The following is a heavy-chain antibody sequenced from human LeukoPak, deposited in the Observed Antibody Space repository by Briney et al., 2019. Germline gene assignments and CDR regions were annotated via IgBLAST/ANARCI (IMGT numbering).Heavy chain of an antibody. J-gene: IGHJ3*01. CDR1: GASISSGNYY. D-gene: IGHD3-10*01. CDR2: MYISGNT. Sequence: SQTLSLTCTVSGASISSGNYYWSWIRQPAGKGLEWIGRMYISGNTNYNPSLKSRVTISLDTSKNQFSLKLSSVTAADTAVYYCARLGRYYYGSGSYYDAFDVWGQGTMVTVSS. V-gene: IGHV4-61*02. CDR3: ARLGRYYYGSGSYYDAFDV.